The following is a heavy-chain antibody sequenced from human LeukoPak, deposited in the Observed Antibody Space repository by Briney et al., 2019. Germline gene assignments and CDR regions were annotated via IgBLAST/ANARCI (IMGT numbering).Heavy chain of an antibody. J-gene: IGHJ4*02. CDR1: GGSFSGYY. V-gene: IGHV4-34*01. CDR2: INHSGST. Sequence: SETLSLTCAVYGGSFSGYYWSWIRQPPGKGLEWIGEINHSGSTNYNPSLKSRVTISVNTSKNQISLKLSSVTAADTAVYYCARGVGTMIVVVMNFDYWGQGTLVTVSS. CDR3: ARGVGTMIVVVMNFDY. D-gene: IGHD3-22*01.